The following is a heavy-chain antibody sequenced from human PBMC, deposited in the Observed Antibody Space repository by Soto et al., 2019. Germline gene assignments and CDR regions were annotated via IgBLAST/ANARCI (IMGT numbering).Heavy chain of an antibody. V-gene: IGHV1-69*02. CDR1: GDTFTFYS. CDR2: INPILSMS. J-gene: IGHJ4*02. CDR3: ASSYGSGYRAFDY. Sequence: QVQLVQSGAEVKKPGSSVRVSCKASGDTFTFYSINWVRQAPGLGLEWMGRINPILSMSNYAQRFQGRVTMTADKSTSTADMELSSLRSADTAMYYCASSYGSGYRAFDYWGQGALVTVSS. D-gene: IGHD3-10*01.